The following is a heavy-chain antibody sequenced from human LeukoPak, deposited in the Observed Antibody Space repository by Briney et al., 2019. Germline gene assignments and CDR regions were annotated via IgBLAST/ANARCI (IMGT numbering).Heavy chain of an antibody. J-gene: IGHJ4*02. CDR2: IYTSGST. CDR3: ARDYYDSSGYYTDY. CDR1: GGSISSGSYY. D-gene: IGHD3-22*01. Sequence: PSETLSLTCTVSGGSISSGSYYWSWIRQPAGKGLEWIGRIYTSGSTNYNPSLKSRVTISVDTSKNQFSLKLSSVTAADTAVYYCARDYYDSSGYYTDYWGQGTLVTVSS. V-gene: IGHV4-61*02.